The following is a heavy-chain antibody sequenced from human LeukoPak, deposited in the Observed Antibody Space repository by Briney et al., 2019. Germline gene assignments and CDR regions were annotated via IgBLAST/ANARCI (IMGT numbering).Heavy chain of an antibody. J-gene: IGHJ4*02. CDR1: GFTFSSYA. CDR3: AKAAGIYSSGWPLDY. V-gene: IGHV3-23*01. CDR2: ISGSGGNT. Sequence: PGGSLRLSCAASGFTFSSYAMSWVRQAPGKGLEWVSGISGSGGNTNYADSVKGRFTISRDSSKNTLYLQMNSLRAEDTAAYYCAKAAGIYSSGWPLDYWGQGTLVTVSS. D-gene: IGHD6-19*01.